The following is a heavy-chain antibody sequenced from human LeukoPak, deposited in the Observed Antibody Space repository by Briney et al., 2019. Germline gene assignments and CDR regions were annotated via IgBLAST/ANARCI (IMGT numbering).Heavy chain of an antibody. CDR1: GYSFTSYW. Sequence: GESLKISCKGAGYSFTSYWIGWVRQIPGKGLEWMGIIYPGDSDTRYSPSFQGQVTISADKSISTAYLQWSSLKASDTAMYYCARHASGGYSGSYVGYWGQGTLVTFSS. D-gene: IGHD1-26*01. V-gene: IGHV5-51*01. CDR3: ARHASGGYSGSYVGY. J-gene: IGHJ4*02. CDR2: IYPGDSDT.